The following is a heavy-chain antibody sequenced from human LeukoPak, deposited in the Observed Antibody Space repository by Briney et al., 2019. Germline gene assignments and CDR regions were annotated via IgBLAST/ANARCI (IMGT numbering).Heavy chain of an antibody. D-gene: IGHD3-10*01. V-gene: IGHV4-59*08. J-gene: IGHJ4*02. CDR1: GGSISSYY. CDR3: ARHGGEVRGVIISSFGY. CDR2: IYYSGST. Sequence: PSETLSLTCTVSGGSISSYYWSWIRQPPGKGLEWIAYIYYSGSTNYNPSLKSRVTISLDTSKNQFSLKLTSVTAADTAVYYCARHGGEVRGVIISSFGYWGQGTLVTVSS.